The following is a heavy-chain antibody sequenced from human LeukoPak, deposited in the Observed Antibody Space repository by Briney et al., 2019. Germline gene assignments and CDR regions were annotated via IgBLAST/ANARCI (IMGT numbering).Heavy chain of an antibody. CDR1: GFTFSVTW. J-gene: IGHJ3*02. V-gene: IGHV3-15*01. Sequence: GGALRPSCAAPGFTFSVTWMSWGRQAPGGGLGWVGRFKSKAAGGTTDYAAPVAGRFTISRDDSKNMLYLQMNSLKTEDTAVYYCTRGAPQADVFDIWGQGTMVTVSS. D-gene: IGHD1-26*01. CDR2: FKSKAAGGTT. CDR3: TRGAPQADVFDI.